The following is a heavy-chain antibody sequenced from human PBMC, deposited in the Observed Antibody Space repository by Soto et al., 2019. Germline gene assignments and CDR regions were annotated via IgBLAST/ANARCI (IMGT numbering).Heavy chain of an antibody. D-gene: IGHD3-22*01. Sequence: SVKVSCKASGGTFSSYAISWVRQAPGQGLEWRGGIIPIFGTANYAQKFQGRVTITADESTSTAYMELSSLRSEDTAVYYCARVGNYYDSSGSWFDPWGQGALVTVSS. CDR1: GGTFSSYA. CDR3: ARVGNYYDSSGSWFDP. J-gene: IGHJ5*02. V-gene: IGHV1-69*13. CDR2: IIPIFGTA.